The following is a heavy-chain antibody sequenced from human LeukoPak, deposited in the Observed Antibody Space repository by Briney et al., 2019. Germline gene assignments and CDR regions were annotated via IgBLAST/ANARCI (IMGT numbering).Heavy chain of an antibody. CDR2: ISAYNGNT. J-gene: IGHJ1*01. CDR3: ARGGGSTWTQRGHFQH. CDR1: GYAFTSYG. Sequence: ASVKVSCKASGYAFTSYGISWVRQAPGQGLEWMGWISAYNGNTNYAQKLQGRVTMTTDSSTSTAYMELSSLRSEDTAVYYCARGGGSTWTQRGHFQHWGQGTLVTVSS. D-gene: IGHD6-13*01. V-gene: IGHV1-18*01.